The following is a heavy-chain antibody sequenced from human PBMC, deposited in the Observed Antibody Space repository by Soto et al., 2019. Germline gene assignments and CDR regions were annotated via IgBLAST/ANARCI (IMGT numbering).Heavy chain of an antibody. D-gene: IGHD1-1*01. V-gene: IGHV3-48*02. CDR3: ARSVEGHFDY. Sequence: EVQLVESGGGLVQPGGSLRLSCAASGFTFSIYSMNWVRQAPGKGLEWFSCITSDTLTIKYTDSVKGRFTISRDNAKKSLYLQMNSLRDEDTAVYFCARSVEGHFDYWGQGTVVTVSS. CDR1: GFTFSIYS. CDR2: ITSDTLTI. J-gene: IGHJ4*02.